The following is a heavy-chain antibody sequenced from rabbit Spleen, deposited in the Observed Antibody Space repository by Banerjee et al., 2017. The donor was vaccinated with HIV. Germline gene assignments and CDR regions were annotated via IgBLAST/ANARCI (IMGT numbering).Heavy chain of an antibody. V-gene: IGHV1S45*01. J-gene: IGHJ4*01. CDR3: ARGGSSGGDGFNL. D-gene: IGHD1-1*01. CDR1: GLDLSGRYW. CDR2: IGAGGGST. Sequence: QEQVEESGGDLVKPGGTLTLTCTASGLDLSGRYWICWVRQAPGKGLEWIGCIGAGGGSTAFASWAQGRFTISKTSSTTVTLQMTSLTAADTATYSCARGGSSGGDGFNLWGPGTLVTVS.